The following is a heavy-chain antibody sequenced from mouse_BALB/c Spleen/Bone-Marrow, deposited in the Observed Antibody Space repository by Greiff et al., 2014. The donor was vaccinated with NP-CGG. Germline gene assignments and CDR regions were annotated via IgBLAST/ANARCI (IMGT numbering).Heavy chain of an antibody. CDR1: GYTFTDYP. J-gene: IGHJ2*01. Sequence: VQLQQSGPEVVRPGASVKISCKGSGYTFTDYPMHWVKQSHAKSLEWIGLINTYNGNTNYKQKFKGKATMTVDKSSSTAYMELPRMTSYDSSVYYCGTLCPHPEFDYWGQGTTLTVSS. CDR2: INTYNGNT. CDR3: GTLCPHPEFDY. V-gene: IGHV1S137*01. D-gene: IGHD6-1*01.